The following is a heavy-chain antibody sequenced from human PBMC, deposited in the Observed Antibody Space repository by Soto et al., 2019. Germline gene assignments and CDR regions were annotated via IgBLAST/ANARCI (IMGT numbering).Heavy chain of an antibody. CDR3: AKSEFGGNSVAFDY. CDR1: GGSISSGDYY. J-gene: IGHJ4*02. D-gene: IGHD2-21*02. CDR2: IYYSGST. V-gene: IGHV4-30-4*01. Sequence: SETLSLTXTVSGGSISSGDYYWSWIRQPPGKGLEWIGYIYYSGSTYYNPSLKSRVTISVDTSKNQFSLKLSSVTAADTAVYYCAKSEFGGNSVAFDYWGQGTLVTVSS.